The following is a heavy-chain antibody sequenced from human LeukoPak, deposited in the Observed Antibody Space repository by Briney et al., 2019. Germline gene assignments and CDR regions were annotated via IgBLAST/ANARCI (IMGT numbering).Heavy chain of an antibody. V-gene: IGHV4-59*01. CDR1: GGSISSYY. D-gene: IGHD5-18*01. J-gene: IGHJ4*02. Sequence: SETLSLTCTVSGGSISSYYWSWIRQPAGKGLEWIGYIYYSGSTNYNPSLKGGVTISVDTSKNQFSLKLSSVTAADTAMYYCARGARGYSYGWGQGTLVTVSS. CDR3: ARGARGYSYG. CDR2: IYYSGST.